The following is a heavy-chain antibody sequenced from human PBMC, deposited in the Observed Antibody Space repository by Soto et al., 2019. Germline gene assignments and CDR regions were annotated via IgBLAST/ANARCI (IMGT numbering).Heavy chain of an antibody. CDR1: GASLSNYA. D-gene: IGHD1-26*01. V-gene: IGHV1-69*06. CDR2: IITIYNTA. CDR3: ARAPMSGTYYTQSFDL. Sequence: SVKVSCKASGASLSNYAISWVRQAPGQGLEWMGGIITIYNTATYSPKSQGRVTITADTSTNKAYLQLSSLRSDGKAVYYCARAPMSGTYYTQSFDLWGRGNLVTLYS. J-gene: IGHJ5*02.